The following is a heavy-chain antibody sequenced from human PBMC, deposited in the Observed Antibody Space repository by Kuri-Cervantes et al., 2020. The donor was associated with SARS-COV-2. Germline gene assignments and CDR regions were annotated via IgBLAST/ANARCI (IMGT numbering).Heavy chain of an antibody. J-gene: IGHJ5*02. Sequence: ASVKVSCKVSGYTLTELSMHWVRQAPGKGLEWMGGFDPEDGETTYAQKFQGRVTMTEDTSTDTAYMELSSLRSEDTAVYYCAIHTVFGVVIGRWFDPWGQGTLVTVSS. CDR3: AIHTVFGVVIGRWFDP. CDR1: GYTLTELS. V-gene: IGHV1-24*01. D-gene: IGHD3-3*01. CDR2: FDPEDGET.